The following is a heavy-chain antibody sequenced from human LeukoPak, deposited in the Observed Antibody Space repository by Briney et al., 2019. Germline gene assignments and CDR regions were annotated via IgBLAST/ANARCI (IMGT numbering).Heavy chain of an antibody. CDR3: ARGRSGWPFDY. D-gene: IGHD6-19*01. J-gene: IGHJ4*02. V-gene: IGHV4-34*01. Sequence: SETLSLTCAVYGGSFSGYYWSWIRQPPGKGLEWIGEINHSGGTNYNPSLKSRVTISVDTSKNQFSLKLSSVTAADTAVYYCARGRSGWPFDYWGQGTLVTVSS. CDR1: GGSFSGYY. CDR2: INHSGGT.